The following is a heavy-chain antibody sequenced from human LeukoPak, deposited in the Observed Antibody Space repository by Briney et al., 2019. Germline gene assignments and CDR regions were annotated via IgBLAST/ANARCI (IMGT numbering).Heavy chain of an antibody. CDR3: ARGPRTDDGAGFDY. CDR1: GGTFSSYA. Sequence: SVKVSCTASGGTFSSYAISWVRQAPGQGLEWMGGIIPIFGTANYAQKFQGRVTITADESTSTAYMELSSLRSEDTAVYYCARGPRTDDGAGFDYWGQGTLVTVSS. CDR2: IIPIFGTA. J-gene: IGHJ4*02. V-gene: IGHV1-69*13. D-gene: IGHD1-1*01.